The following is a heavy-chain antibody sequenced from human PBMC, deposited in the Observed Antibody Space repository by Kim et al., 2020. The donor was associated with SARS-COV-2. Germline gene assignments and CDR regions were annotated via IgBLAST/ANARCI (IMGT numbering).Heavy chain of an antibody. J-gene: IGHJ4*02. CDR2: INHSGST. Sequence: SETLSLTCALYGGSFNGYYWSWIRQPPGKGLEWIGEINHSGSTHFHPSLESRVTISLDPSKNQLPLRLTSVTAADTAVYYCARGPPVGKLQSCLPPFYYHGYWGLGTLVNVSS. V-gene: IGHV4-34*01. D-gene: IGHD3-10*01. CDR1: GGSFNGYY. CDR3: ARGPPVGKLQSCLPPFYYHGY.